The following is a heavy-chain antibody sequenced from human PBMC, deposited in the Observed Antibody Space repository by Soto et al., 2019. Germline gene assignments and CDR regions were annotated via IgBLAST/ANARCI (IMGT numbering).Heavy chain of an antibody. CDR3: AREGNNNGFDP. J-gene: IGHJ5*02. CDR2: IIPILGIA. CDR1: GGTFSSYT. Sequence: ASVKVSCKASGGTFSSYTISWVRQAPGQGLEWMGRIIPILGIANYAQKFQGRVTITADNSKNTLYLQMNSLRAEDTAVYYCAREGNNNGFDPWGQGTLVTVSS. V-gene: IGHV1-69*04.